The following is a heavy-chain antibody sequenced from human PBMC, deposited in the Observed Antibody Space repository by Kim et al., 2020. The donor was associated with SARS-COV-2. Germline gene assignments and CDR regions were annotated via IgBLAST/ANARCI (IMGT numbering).Heavy chain of an antibody. J-gene: IGHJ5*02. CDR3: ARDLIWQNSGSQGFDP. D-gene: IGHD6-25*01. V-gene: IGHV3-48*02. CDR1: GFTFSNYS. CDR2: ISSTSSTI. Sequence: GGSLRLSCAASGFTFSNYSMNWVRQAPGKGLEWVSYISSTSSTIYYADSVKGRFTISRDNAKNSLYLQLNSLRDEDTAVCYCARDLIWQNSGSQGFDPWGQGTLVTVSS.